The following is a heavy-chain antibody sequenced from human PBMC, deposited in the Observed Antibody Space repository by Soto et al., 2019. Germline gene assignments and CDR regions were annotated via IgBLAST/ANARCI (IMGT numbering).Heavy chain of an antibody. J-gene: IGHJ3*02. D-gene: IGHD4-17*01. CDR1: GGSFSGYY. V-gene: IGHV4-34*01. Sequence: PSETLSLTCAVYGGSFSGYYWSWIRQPPGKGLEWIGEINHSGSTNYNPSLKSRVTISVDTSKNQFSLKLSSVTAADTAVYYCAKVRSTVTTRDAFDIWGQGTMVTVSS. CDR2: INHSGST. CDR3: AKVRSTVTTRDAFDI.